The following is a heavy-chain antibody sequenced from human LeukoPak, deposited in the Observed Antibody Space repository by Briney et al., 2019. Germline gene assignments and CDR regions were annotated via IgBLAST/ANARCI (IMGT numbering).Heavy chain of an antibody. CDR2: ISGSGGST. CDR1: GFTFSSYA. Sequence: PGGSLRLSCAASGFTFSSYAMSWVRQAPGKGLERVSAISGSGGSTYYADSVKGRFTISRDNSKNTLYLQMNSLRAEDTAVYYCAKGGYSYGYAFDYWGQGTLVTVSS. CDR3: AKGGYSYGYAFDY. D-gene: IGHD5-18*01. J-gene: IGHJ4*02. V-gene: IGHV3-23*01.